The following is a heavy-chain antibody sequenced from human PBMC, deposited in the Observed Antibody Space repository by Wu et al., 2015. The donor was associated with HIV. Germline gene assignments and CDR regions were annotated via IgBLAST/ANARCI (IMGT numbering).Heavy chain of an antibody. D-gene: IGHD3/OR15-3a*01. Sequence: QVQLVQSGAEVKKPGASVKVSCKASGYTFTSYDINWVRQATGQGLEWMGWMNPNSGNTGYAQKFQGRVTMTRNTSISTAYMELSSLRSEDTAVYYCARGRRVWDRLLRGLDYWGQGTLVTVSS. CDR2: MNPNSGNT. V-gene: IGHV1-8*01. CDR1: GYTFTSYD. J-gene: IGHJ4*02. CDR3: ARGRRVWDRLLRGLDY.